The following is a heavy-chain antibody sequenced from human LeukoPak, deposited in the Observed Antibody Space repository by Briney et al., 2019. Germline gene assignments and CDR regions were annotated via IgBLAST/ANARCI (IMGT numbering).Heavy chain of an antibody. D-gene: IGHD6-13*01. CDR2: IYYSGST. CDR3: ARQLSSSWYLFDY. J-gene: IGHJ4*02. V-gene: IGHV4-39*01. Sequence: SETLSLTCTVSGGSISSSSYYWGWIRQPPGKGLEWIGSIYYSGSTYYNPSLKSRVTISVGTSKNQFSLKLSSVTAADTAVYYCARQLSSSWYLFDYWGQGTLVTVSS. CDR1: GGSISSSSYY.